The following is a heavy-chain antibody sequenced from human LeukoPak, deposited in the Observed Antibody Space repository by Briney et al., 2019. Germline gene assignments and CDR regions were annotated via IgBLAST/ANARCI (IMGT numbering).Heavy chain of an antibody. CDR1: GFTISSYG. Sequence: GGSPRLSCAASGFTISSYGMHWVRQAPGKGLEWVAVIWYDGSNKYYADSVKGRFTISRDNSKNTLYLQMNSLRAEDTAVYYCAKDLWVRQLSHNWFDPWGQGTLVTVSS. D-gene: IGHD3-10*01. CDR3: AKDLWVRQLSHNWFDP. CDR2: IWYDGSNK. V-gene: IGHV3-33*06. J-gene: IGHJ5*02.